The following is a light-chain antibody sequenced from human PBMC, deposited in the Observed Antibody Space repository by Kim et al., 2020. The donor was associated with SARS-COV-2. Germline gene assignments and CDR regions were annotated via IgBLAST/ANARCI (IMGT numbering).Light chain of an antibody. Sequence: QSALTQPPSASGSPGQSVTIPCTGTSSDVGGSNYVSWYQQHPGKAPKLLIYEVTKRPSGVPDRFSGSTSGNTASLTVSGLQAEDEADYYCISYAGINSVVFGGGTQLTVL. V-gene: IGLV2-8*01. CDR3: ISYAGINSVV. J-gene: IGLJ2*01. CDR2: EVT. CDR1: SSDVGGSNY.